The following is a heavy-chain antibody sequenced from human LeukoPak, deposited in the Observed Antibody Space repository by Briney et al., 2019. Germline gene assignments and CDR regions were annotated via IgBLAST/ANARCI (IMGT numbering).Heavy chain of an antibody. Sequence: GGSLRLSCAASGFTFSSYAMSWVRQAPGKGLEWVSSISSSSSYIYYADSVKGRFTISRDNAKNSLYLQMNSLRAEDTAVYYCASSYCGGDCPRSWFDPWGQGTLVTVSS. V-gene: IGHV3-21*01. D-gene: IGHD2-21*02. CDR3: ASSYCGGDCPRSWFDP. CDR2: ISSSSSYI. CDR1: GFTFSSYA. J-gene: IGHJ5*02.